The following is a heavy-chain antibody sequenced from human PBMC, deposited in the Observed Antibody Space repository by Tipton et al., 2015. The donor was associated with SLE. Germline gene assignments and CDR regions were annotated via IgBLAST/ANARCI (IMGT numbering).Heavy chain of an antibody. D-gene: IGHD1-7*01. CDR3: ARTTNWYFDL. CDR2: ISGSGGST. Sequence: GSLRLSCAASGFTFSSYAMSWVRQAPGKGLEWVSAISGSGGSTYYADSVKGRFTISRENAKNSLYLQMNSLRAGDTAVYYCARTTNWYFDLWGRGTLVTVSS. V-gene: IGHV3-23*01. CDR1: GFTFSSYA. J-gene: IGHJ2*01.